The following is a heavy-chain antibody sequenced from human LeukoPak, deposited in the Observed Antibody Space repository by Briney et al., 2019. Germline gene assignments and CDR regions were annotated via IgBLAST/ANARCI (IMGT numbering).Heavy chain of an antibody. J-gene: IGHJ4*02. Sequence: SETLSLTCAVYGGSFSGYHWSWIRQPPGKGLEWIGEINHSGSTNYNPSLKSRVTISVDTSKNQFSLKLRSVTAADTAMYYCAREWYSTGFPDYWGQGTLVTVSS. D-gene: IGHD6-19*01. CDR2: INHSGST. CDR1: GGSFSGYH. CDR3: AREWYSTGFPDY. V-gene: IGHV4-34*01.